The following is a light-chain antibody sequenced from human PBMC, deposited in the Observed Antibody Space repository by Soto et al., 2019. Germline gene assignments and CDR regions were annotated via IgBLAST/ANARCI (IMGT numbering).Light chain of an antibody. CDR3: NSYTSSSTHV. CDR1: SSDVGGYNY. J-gene: IGLJ1*01. V-gene: IGLV2-14*01. Sequence: QSALTQPASVSASPGQSITISCTGTSSDVGGYNYVSWYQQHPGKAPKLMIYDVSNRPSGVSDRFSGSKSGNTASLTISGLQAEDEADYYRNSYTSSSTHVFGTGTKVNVL. CDR2: DVS.